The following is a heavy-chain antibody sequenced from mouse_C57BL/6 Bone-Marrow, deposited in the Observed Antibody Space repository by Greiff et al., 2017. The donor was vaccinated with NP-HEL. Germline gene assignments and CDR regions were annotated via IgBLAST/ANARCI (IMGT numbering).Heavy chain of an antibody. CDR3: ARGFTTVVYWYFDV. J-gene: IGHJ1*03. CDR2: ISYDGSN. Sequence: DVKLQESGPGLVKPSQSLSLTCSVTGYSITSGYYWNWIRQFPGNKLEWMGYISYDGSNNYNPSLKNRISITRDTSKNQFFLKLNSVTTEDTATYYCARGFTTVVYWYFDVWGTGTTVTVSS. D-gene: IGHD1-1*01. CDR1: GYSITSGYY. V-gene: IGHV3-6*01.